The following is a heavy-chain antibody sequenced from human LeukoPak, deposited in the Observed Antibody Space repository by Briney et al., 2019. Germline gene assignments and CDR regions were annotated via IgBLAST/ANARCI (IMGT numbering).Heavy chain of an antibody. J-gene: IGHJ4*02. D-gene: IGHD2-2*01. CDR1: GGTLRTYG. V-gene: IGHV1-69*13. CDR2: IIPIFGTA. Sequence: GASVKVSCKAPGGTLRTYGISWVRQAPGQGLEWMGGIIPIFGTANYAQKFQGRVTITADESTSTAYMELSSLRSEDTAVYYCAAGYCTTASCFEGTYYFDYWGQGTLVTVSS. CDR3: AAGYCTTASCFEGTYYFDY.